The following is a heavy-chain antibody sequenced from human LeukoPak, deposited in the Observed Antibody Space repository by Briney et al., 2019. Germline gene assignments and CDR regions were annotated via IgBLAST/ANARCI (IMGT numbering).Heavy chain of an antibody. CDR3: VRDSDDYYWALDF. J-gene: IGHJ4*02. D-gene: IGHD3-10*01. V-gene: IGHV6-1*01. CDR2: THYRSRWGN. CDR1: GDSVSNNIAT. Sequence: SQTPSLTCAISGDSVSNNIATWNWVRQSPSRGLEWLGRTHYRSRWGNDYAISVKGRITINPDTSRNQFSLQLNSVTPEDTAVYYCVRDSDDYYWALDFWGQGTPVTVSS.